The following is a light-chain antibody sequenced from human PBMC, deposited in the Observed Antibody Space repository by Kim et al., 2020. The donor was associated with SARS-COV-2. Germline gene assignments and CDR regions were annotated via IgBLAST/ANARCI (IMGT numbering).Light chain of an antibody. CDR1: QRVTTSV. CDR2: GTS. V-gene: IGKV3-20*01. Sequence: LSAGVTLTLPCRASQRVTTSVVAGYQQRPCPAPRVLIHGTSSRASGIPDMFSGSGSGTDFTLTISRLKPEDFAVYYCQQYGGSPTFGQGTKVDIK. J-gene: IGKJ1*01. CDR3: QQYGGSPT.